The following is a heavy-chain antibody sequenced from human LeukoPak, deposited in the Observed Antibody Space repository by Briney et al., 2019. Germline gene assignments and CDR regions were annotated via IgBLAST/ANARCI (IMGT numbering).Heavy chain of an antibody. Sequence: PGGSLRLSCAASGFTFSSYGMHWVRQAPGKGLNWVAFISYDGSNQYYADSVKGRFTISRDNSKNTLYLQMNSLRGEDTAVYYCARKLGMRDDYWGQGTLVTVSS. CDR2: ISYDGSNQ. D-gene: IGHD7-27*01. J-gene: IGHJ4*02. V-gene: IGHV3-30*19. CDR3: ARKLGMRDDY. CDR1: GFTFSSYG.